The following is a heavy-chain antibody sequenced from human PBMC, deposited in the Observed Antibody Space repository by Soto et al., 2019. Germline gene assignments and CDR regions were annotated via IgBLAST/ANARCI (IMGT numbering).Heavy chain of an antibody. V-gene: IGHV4-4*02. D-gene: IGHD2-2*01. CDR2: IYHSGST. CDR1: GGSISSSNW. CDR3: ASRYCSSTSCYSGMDV. J-gene: IGHJ6*02. Sequence: QVQLQESGPGLVKPSGTLSLTCAVSGGSISSSNWWSWVRQPPGKGLEWSGEIYHSGSTNYNPSLKSRVTISVDKSKNQFSLKLSAVTAADTAVYYCASRYCSSTSCYSGMDVWGQGTTVTVSS.